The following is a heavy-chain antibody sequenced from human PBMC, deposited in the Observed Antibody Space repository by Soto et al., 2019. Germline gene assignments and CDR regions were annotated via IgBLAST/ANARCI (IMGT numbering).Heavy chain of an antibody. CDR2: VYNSGCT. J-gene: IGHJ4*02. D-gene: IGHD1-1*01. Sequence: QVQLQESGPRLVKPSETLSLTCTVSSGSISDYYWSWIRQPPGKGLEWIGYVYNSGCTDYSPSLKSRVTIAVEPSKNQCSLKLSSVTAADTAGYYCARGRQDGYNSPGILRGQGALVTVSS. CDR1: SGSISDYY. V-gene: IGHV4-59*01. CDR3: ARGRQDGYNSPGIL.